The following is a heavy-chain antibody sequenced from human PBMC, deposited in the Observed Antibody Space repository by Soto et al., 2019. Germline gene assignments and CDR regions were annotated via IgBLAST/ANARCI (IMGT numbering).Heavy chain of an antibody. D-gene: IGHD2-21*02. Sequence: QVQLQESGPGLVKPSQTLSLTCTVSGGSISRGAFYWTWIRQHPGKGLEWIGFIYYSGSTSYNPSLKSRVTISLDTSKNQFSLNLTSVTAADTAVYYCARDWGDGFGYDQWGQGTLVIVSS. J-gene: IGHJ5*02. CDR2: IYYSGST. CDR1: GGSISRGAFY. V-gene: IGHV4-31*03. CDR3: ARDWGDGFGYDQ.